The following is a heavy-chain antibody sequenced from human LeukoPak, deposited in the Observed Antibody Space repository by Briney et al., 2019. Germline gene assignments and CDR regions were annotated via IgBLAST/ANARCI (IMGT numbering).Heavy chain of an antibody. CDR3: ARDCSGGTCYLGVLDY. D-gene: IGHD2-15*01. J-gene: IGHJ4*02. CDR1: SGSLSSSY. V-gene: IGHV4-4*07. CDR2: VYTSGST. Sequence: SETLSLTCTLSSGSLSSSYWSWIRQPAGKGLEWIGRVYTSGSTNYNPSLKSRVAMSVDTSKNQFSLDLTSVTAADAAVYYCARDCSGGTCYLGVLDYWGQGIQVTVSS.